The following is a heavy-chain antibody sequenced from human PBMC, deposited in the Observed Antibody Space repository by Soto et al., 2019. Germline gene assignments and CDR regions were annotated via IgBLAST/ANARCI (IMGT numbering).Heavy chain of an antibody. CDR3: ATVGRANYFDN. CDR1: GFTFSSYA. V-gene: IGHV3-23*01. Sequence: GGSLRLSCAASGFTFSSYALTWVRQAPGKGLEWVSVISGGGTNTLYADSVKGRFTISRDNSKNTLYLQMNSLRADDTAVYYCATVGRANYFDNWGQGTLVTVSS. CDR2: ISGGGTNT. J-gene: IGHJ4*02.